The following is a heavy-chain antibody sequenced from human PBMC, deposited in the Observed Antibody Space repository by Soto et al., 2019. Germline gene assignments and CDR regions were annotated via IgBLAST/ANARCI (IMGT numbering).Heavy chain of an antibody. V-gene: IGHV1-3*01. J-gene: IGHJ5*02. CDR1: GYTFTSYA. D-gene: IGHD2-15*01. CDR2: SNAGNGNT. Sequence: QVQLVQSGAEVKKPGASVKVSCKASGYTFTSYAMHWVRQAPGQRLEWMGWSNAGNGNTKYSQKFQGRVTITRDTSASTAYMELSSLRPEDTDVYYCARGRAHLLRPRRFDPWGQGTLVTVSS. CDR3: ARGRAHLLRPRRFDP.